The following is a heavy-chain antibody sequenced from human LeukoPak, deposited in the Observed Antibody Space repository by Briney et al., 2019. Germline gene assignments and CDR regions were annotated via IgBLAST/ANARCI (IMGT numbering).Heavy chain of an antibody. CDR3: AGGPYDY. Sequence: ASVKVSCKASGYTFTGFYIHWVRQAPGQGLEWMGWINPNSGDTNYAQKFQGGVTMTTDTSINTAYMDLKRLRSDDSAIYYCAGGPYDYWGQGTLVTVSS. V-gene: IGHV1-2*02. CDR1: GYTFTGFY. CDR2: INPNSGDT. J-gene: IGHJ4*02.